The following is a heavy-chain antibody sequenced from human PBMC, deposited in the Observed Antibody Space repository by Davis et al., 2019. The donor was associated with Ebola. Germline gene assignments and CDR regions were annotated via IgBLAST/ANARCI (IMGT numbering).Heavy chain of an antibody. CDR2: INAGNGNT. J-gene: IGHJ6*02. D-gene: IGHD2-15*01. CDR3: AREGGYCSGGSCYSGHPFTYYYYGMDV. Sequence: AASVKVSCKASGYTFTSYAMHWVRQAPGQRLEWMGWINAGNGNTKYSQKFQGRVTITRDTSASTAYMELSSLRSEDTAVYYCAREGGYCSGGSCYSGHPFTYYYYGMDVWGQGTTVTVSS. V-gene: IGHV1-3*01. CDR1: GYTFTSYA.